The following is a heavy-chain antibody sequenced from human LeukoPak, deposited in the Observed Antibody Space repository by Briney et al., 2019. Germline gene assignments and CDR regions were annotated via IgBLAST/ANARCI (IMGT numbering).Heavy chain of an antibody. Sequence: GGSLRLSCAASGFTFSSFSMNRVRQAPGKGLEWVSSISSSSSYIYYADSVKGRFTISRHNAKNSLYLQMNSLRAEDTAVYYCARAYSGTYGLGYYYMDVWGKGTTVTISS. CDR3: ARAYSGTYGLGYYYMDV. CDR2: ISSSSSYI. V-gene: IGHV3-21*01. J-gene: IGHJ6*03. D-gene: IGHD1-26*01. CDR1: GFTFSSFS.